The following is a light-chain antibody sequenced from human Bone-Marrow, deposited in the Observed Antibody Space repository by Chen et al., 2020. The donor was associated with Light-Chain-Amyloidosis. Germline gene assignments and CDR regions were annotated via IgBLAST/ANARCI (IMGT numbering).Light chain of an antibody. CDR2: AVR. CDR1: SGDVGTYNY. CDR3: SSFTSSSSYV. J-gene: IGLJ1*01. Sequence: QSALTQPASVSGSPGQSITISCTGTSGDVGTYNYVSWYQQHPGKAPKVMIYAVRNRPSGVSHRFSGSTSGNAASLTISGLQAEDEADYYCSSFTSSSSYVFGPGTKVTVL. V-gene: IGLV2-14*01.